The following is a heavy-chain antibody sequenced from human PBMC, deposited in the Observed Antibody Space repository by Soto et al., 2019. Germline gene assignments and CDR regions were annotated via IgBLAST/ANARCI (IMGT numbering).Heavy chain of an antibody. CDR2: IYTSGST. V-gene: IGHV4-4*07. CDR1: GGSISSYY. CDR3: ARMRDSSSWYWFDP. Sequence: SETLSLTCTVSGGSISSYYWIWIRQPAGKGLEWIGRIYTSGSTNYNPSLKSRVTMSVDTSKNQFSLKLSSVTAADTAVYYCARMRDSSSWYWFDPWGQGTLVTVSS. D-gene: IGHD6-13*01. J-gene: IGHJ5*02.